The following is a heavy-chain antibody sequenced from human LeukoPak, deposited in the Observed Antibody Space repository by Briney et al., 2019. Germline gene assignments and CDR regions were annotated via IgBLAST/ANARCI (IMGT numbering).Heavy chain of an antibody. CDR2: IYPNSSDT. D-gene: IGHD6-19*01. V-gene: IGHV1-2*02. Sequence: GASVKVSCKASGYTFSGYYMHWVRQAPGQGLEWMGWIYPNSSDTNYAQNFQGRVTMTRDTSISTVYMELTRLTSDDTAVYYCARGSVTGGWYLNLGYWGQGTLVTVSS. CDR1: GYTFSGYY. CDR3: ARGSVTGGWYLNLGY. J-gene: IGHJ4*02.